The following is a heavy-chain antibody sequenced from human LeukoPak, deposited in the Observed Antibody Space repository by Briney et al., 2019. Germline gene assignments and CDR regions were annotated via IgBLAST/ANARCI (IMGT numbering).Heavy chain of an antibody. CDR1: GITLSNYG. D-gene: IGHD3-22*01. V-gene: IGHV3-23*01. Sequence: PGGSLRLSCAVSGITLSNYGMSWVRQAPGRGLEWVAGISGSGGSTNYADSVKGRFTISRDNPKNTLYLQMNSLRAEDTAVYFCAKRGVVIRVILVGFHKEAYYFDSWGQGALVTVS. J-gene: IGHJ4*02. CDR2: ISGSGGST. CDR3: AKRGVVIRVILVGFHKEAYYFDS.